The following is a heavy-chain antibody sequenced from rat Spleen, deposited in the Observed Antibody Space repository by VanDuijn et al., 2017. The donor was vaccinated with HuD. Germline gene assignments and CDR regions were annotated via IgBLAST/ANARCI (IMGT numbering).Heavy chain of an antibody. V-gene: IGHV5-20*01. CDR2: ITNASGRT. Sequence: EVLLVESGGCLVQPGRALKLSCAASGFGFSSFPMAWVRQAPGKGLEWVASITNASGRTYYPDSVKGRFTISRDNAKSSLYLQMDSLRSEDTATYYCTTSTTVLYWYFDFWGPGTMVTVSS. D-gene: IGHD1-1*01. CDR1: GFGFSSFP. CDR3: TTSTTVLYWYFDF. J-gene: IGHJ1*01.